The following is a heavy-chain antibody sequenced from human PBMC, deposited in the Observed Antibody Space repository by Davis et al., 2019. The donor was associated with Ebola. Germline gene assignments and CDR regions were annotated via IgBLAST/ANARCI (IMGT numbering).Heavy chain of an antibody. CDR3: ARASGTGTTSSLFDY. J-gene: IGHJ4*02. V-gene: IGHV3-23*01. CDR2: ITISGGAT. Sequence: GESLKISCAASGFTFSSYALSWVRQAPGKGLEWVSSITISGGATYYADSVKGRFTISRDNSKNTLYLQMNSLRAEDTAVYYCARASGTGTTSSLFDYWGQGTLVTVSS. CDR1: GFTFSSYA. D-gene: IGHD1-1*01.